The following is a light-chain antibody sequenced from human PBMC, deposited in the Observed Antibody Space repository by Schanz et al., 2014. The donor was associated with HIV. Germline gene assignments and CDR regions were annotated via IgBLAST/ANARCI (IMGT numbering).Light chain of an antibody. CDR2: SAS. V-gene: IGKV3-20*01. CDR1: QTVRTY. J-gene: IGKJ1*01. CDR3: QQYGSSPPWT. Sequence: EIVMTQSPATLSLSPGDRATLSCRASQTVRTYLAWFQHKPGQVPRLLIYSASTKAPGVPDRFSGSGSGTDFILSISRLETEDFAVYYCQQYGSSPPWTFGQGTKVEIK.